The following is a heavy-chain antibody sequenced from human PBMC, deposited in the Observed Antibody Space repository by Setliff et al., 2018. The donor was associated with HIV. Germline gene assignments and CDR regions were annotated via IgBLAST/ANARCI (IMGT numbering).Heavy chain of an antibody. CDR2: IWYDESKI. Sequence: GESLKISCAASGFTFSSYGMHWVRQAPGKGLEWVAVIWYDESKIYYGDSVAGRFTISRDNSKNTLYLQMNSLRADDPAVYYCAKKGGASRTYYRNYMDVWGKGSTVTV. V-gene: IGHV3-30*02. D-gene: IGHD3-10*01. CDR1: GFTFSSYG. CDR3: AKKGGASRTYYRNYMDV. J-gene: IGHJ6*03.